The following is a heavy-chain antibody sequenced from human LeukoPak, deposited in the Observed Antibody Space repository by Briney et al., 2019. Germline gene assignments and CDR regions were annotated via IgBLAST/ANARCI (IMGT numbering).Heavy chain of an antibody. CDR1: GGSISSGGYY. D-gene: IGHD4-17*01. CDR3: ARAPQLMTTVTRPHICAFDY. J-gene: IGHJ4*02. CDR2: INHSGST. Sequence: KPSQTLSLTCTVSGGSISSGGYYWSWIRQPPGKGLEWIGEINHSGSTNYNPSLKSRVTISVDTSKNQFSLKLSSVTAADTAVYYCARAPQLMTTVTRPHICAFDYWGQGTLVTVSS. V-gene: IGHV4-30-2*01.